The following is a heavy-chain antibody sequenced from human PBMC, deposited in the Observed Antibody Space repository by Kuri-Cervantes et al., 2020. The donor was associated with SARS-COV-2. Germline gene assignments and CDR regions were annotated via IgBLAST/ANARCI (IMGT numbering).Heavy chain of an antibody. CDR2: ISYDGTNK. CDR3: AKEEGYGFWSGYYNSGEFDY. Sequence: GGSLRLSCVASGFVFSDSAIHWVRQAPGKGLEWVAVISYDGTNKYFADSVKGRFTISRDNSKSTLYLQMNSLRAEDTAVYYCAKEEGYGFWSGYYNSGEFDYWGQGTLVTVSS. J-gene: IGHJ4*02. V-gene: IGHV3-30*18. D-gene: IGHD3-3*01. CDR1: GFVFSDSA.